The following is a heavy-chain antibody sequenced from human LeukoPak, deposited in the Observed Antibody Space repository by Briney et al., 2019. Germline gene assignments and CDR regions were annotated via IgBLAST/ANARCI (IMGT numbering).Heavy chain of an antibody. V-gene: IGHV3-48*02. J-gene: IGHJ6*02. Sequence: PGGSLRLSCAASGFTFSSYSMNWVRQAPGKGLEWVSYTTSSDSTKYYADSVKVRFTISRDNDKNLLYLQMNGLRDEDTAVYYCARVTDTALDYFNGMGVWGQGTTVTVSS. CDR2: TTSSDSTK. CDR3: ARVTDTALDYFNGMGV. CDR1: GFTFSSYS. D-gene: IGHD5-18*01.